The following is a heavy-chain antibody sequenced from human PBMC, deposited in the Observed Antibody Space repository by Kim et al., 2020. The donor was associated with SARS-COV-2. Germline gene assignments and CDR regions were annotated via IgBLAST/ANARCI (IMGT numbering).Heavy chain of an antibody. D-gene: IGHD6-19*01. CDR2: IWYDGSNK. CDR3: ARQIALAPFNYYGMDV. CDR1: GFTFSSHG. Sequence: GGSLRLSCAASGFTFSSHGMHWVRQAPGKGLEWVAVIWYDGSNKYYADSVKGRFTISRDNSKNTLYLQMNSLRAEDTAVYYCARQIALAPFNYYGMDVWGQGTTVTVSS. V-gene: IGHV3-33*01. J-gene: IGHJ6*02.